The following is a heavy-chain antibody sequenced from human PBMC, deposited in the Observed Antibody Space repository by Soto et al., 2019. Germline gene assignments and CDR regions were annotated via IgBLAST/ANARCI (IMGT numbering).Heavy chain of an antibody. CDR1: GYTFTSYG. D-gene: IGHD6-13*01. Sequence: ASVKVSCKASGYTFTSYGISWVRQAPGQGLEWMGWISAYNGNTNYAQKLQGRVTMTTDTSTSTAYMELRSLRSDDTAVYYCARHYYHPSIAAADPFDYWGQGTLVTVSS. CDR3: ARHYYHPSIAAADPFDY. V-gene: IGHV1-18*01. CDR2: ISAYNGNT. J-gene: IGHJ4*02.